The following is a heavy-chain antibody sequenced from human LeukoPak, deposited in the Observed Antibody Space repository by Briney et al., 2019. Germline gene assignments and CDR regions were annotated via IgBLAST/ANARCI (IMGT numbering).Heavy chain of an antibody. CDR1: GYTFTSCG. CDR2: ISAYNGNT. Sequence: ASVKVSCKASGYTFTSCGISWVRQAAGQGLEWMGWISAYNGNTNYAQKLQGRVTMTTDTSTSTAYMELRSLRSDDTAVYYCARDGDYGGNSVPDYWGQGTLVTVSS. V-gene: IGHV1-18*01. CDR3: ARDGDYGGNSVPDY. D-gene: IGHD4-23*01. J-gene: IGHJ4*02.